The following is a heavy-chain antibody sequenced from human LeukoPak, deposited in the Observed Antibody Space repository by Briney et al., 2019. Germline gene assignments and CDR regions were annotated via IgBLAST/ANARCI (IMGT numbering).Heavy chain of an antibody. J-gene: IGHJ3*02. V-gene: IGHV4-61*02. CDR2: IYTSGST. CDR3: ARVRPWAFDI. CDR1: GGSISSGSYY. Sequence: TLSLTCTVSGGSISSGSYYWSWIRQPAGKGLEWIGRIYTSGSTNYNPSLKSRVTISVDTSKNQFSLKLSSVTAADTAVYYCARVRPWAFDIWGQGTMVTVSS.